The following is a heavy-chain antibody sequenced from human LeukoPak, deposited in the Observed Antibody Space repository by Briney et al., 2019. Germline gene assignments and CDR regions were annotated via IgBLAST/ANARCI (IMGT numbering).Heavy chain of an antibody. CDR1: GFIFSHYG. D-gene: IGHD3-16*01. CDR3: ARVAPPRDDYIRGSFPYYFDY. J-gene: IGHJ4*02. V-gene: IGHV3-23*01. Sequence: PGGSLRLSCAASGFIFSHYGMNWVRQAPGKGLEWVSGITSRSTTYYADSVKGRFTISRDNSKNTLYLHMSSLRVEDTAVFYCARVAPPRDDYIRGSFPYYFDYWGQGTPVTVSS. CDR2: ITSRSTT.